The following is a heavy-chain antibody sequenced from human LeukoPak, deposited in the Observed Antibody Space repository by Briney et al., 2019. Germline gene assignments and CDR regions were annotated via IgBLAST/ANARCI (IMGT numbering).Heavy chain of an antibody. CDR2: IYYSGST. Sequence: SETLSLTCTVSGGSISSYYWSWIRQPPGKGLEWIGYIYYSGSTNYNPSLKSRVTISVDTSKYQFSLKLSSVTAADTAVYYCARTHYDFWSGYPFDYWGQGTLVTVSS. V-gene: IGHV4-59*01. J-gene: IGHJ4*02. CDR1: GGSISSYY. CDR3: ARTHYDFWSGYPFDY. D-gene: IGHD3-3*01.